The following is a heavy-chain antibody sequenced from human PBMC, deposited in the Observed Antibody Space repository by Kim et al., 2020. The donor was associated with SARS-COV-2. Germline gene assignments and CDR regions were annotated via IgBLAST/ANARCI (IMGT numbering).Heavy chain of an antibody. V-gene: IGHV1-18*01. CDR3: ARVGSWLVRNDAFDI. CDR1: GYTFTSYG. Sequence: ASVKVSCKASGYTFTSYGISWVRQAPGQGLEWMGWISAYNGNTNYGQKLQGRVTMTTDTSTSTAYMELRSLRSDDTAVYYCARVGSWLVRNDAFDIWGQGTMVTVSS. CDR2: ISAYNGNT. J-gene: IGHJ3*02. D-gene: IGHD6-19*01.